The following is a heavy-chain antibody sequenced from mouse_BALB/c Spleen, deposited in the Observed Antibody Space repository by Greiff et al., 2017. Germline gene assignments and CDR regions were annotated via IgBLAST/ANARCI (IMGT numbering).Heavy chain of an antibody. J-gene: IGHJ4*01. CDR1: GYAFTNYL. Sequence: QVQLQQSGAELVRPGTSVKVSCKASGYAFTNYLIEWVKQRPGQGLEWIGVINPGSGGTNYNEKFKGKATLTADKSSSTAYMQLSSLTSDDSAVYFCARGDVLYAMDYWGQGTSVTVSS. CDR2: INPGSGGT. CDR3: ARGDVLYAMDY. V-gene: IGHV1-54*01.